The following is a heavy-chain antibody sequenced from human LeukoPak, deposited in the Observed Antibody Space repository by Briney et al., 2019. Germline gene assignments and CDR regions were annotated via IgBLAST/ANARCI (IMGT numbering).Heavy chain of an antibody. J-gene: IGHJ6*03. D-gene: IGHD3-3*01. CDR1: GGTFSSYA. CDR2: IIPSFGTV. V-gene: IGHV1-69*05. CDR3: ARGYYDFWSGYTNSRNYFYYYMDV. Sequence: GASVKVSCEASGGTFSSYAISWVRQAPGQGLERMGGIIPSFGTVNYAQKFQGRVTIITDTTTAYMELSSLRSEDTAVYYCARGYYDFWSGYTNSRNYFYYYMDVWGKGTTVTVSS.